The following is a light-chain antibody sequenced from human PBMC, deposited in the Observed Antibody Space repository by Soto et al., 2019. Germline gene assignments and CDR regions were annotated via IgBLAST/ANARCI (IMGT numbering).Light chain of an antibody. Sequence: QSALTQPASVSGSPGQSITISCAGTGGDVVVYNYVSWYQQHPGKAPKLMIYEVIRRPSGIYNRFSGSKSGNTASLTISTLLAEDEAEYYCSSYTTSSTVVFGGGTKVTVL. J-gene: IGLJ3*02. V-gene: IGLV2-14*01. CDR2: EVI. CDR3: SSYTTSSTVV. CDR1: GGDVVVYNY.